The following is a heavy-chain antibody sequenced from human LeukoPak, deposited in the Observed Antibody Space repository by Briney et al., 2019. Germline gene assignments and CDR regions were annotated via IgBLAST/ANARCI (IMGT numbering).Heavy chain of an antibody. CDR2: MNPNSGNT. V-gene: IGHV1-8*01. Sequence: GASVKVSCKASGYTFTSYDINWVRQATGQGLEWMGWMNPNSGNTGYAQKFQGRVTMTRNTSISTAYMELSSLRSEDTAVYYCAQRDRAIGVIGMDVWGQGTTVTVSS. CDR1: GYTFTSYD. CDR3: AQRDRAIGVIGMDV. D-gene: IGHD3-3*01. J-gene: IGHJ6*02.